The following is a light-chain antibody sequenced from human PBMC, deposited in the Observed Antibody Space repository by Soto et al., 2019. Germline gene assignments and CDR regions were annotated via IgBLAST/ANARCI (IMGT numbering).Light chain of an antibody. J-gene: IGKJ1*01. CDR2: SAS. CDR3: QQYNNWAWT. V-gene: IGKV3-15*01. Sequence: EIVMTQSPTALSVSPATRATLSCMAKPSFKHPLARYQQKPGQAPRLLIYSASRRATGYPGRFSGRGSGTDFTLTISSLQSEDLAVYFCQQYNNWAWTFGQGAKVDIK. CDR1: PSFKHP.